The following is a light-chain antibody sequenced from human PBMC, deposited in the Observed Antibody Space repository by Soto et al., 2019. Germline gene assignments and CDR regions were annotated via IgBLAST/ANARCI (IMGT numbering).Light chain of an antibody. J-gene: IGLJ3*02. CDR3: CSYAGSITPWV. Sequence: QSALTQPASVSGSPGQSITISCTGTSSDVGNYNLVSWYQQHPGKAPKLMIYEVSKRPSGVSNRFSGSKSGNTASLTISGLQAEDEADYYCCSYAGSITPWVFGGGTKLTVL. V-gene: IGLV2-23*02. CDR1: SSDVGNYNL. CDR2: EVS.